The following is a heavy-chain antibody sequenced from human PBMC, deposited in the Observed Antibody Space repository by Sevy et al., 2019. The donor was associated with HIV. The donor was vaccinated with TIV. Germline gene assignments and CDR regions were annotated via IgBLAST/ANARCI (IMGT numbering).Heavy chain of an antibody. J-gene: IGHJ4*02. Sequence: GGSLRLSCAASGFTFNNYAMTWVRQAPGKGLEWVSAVSGGGDTTYYADSVKGRFTISRDNSKNTLYLQMNSLRAEDTAVYYCGEGGSTSGYYLNYFAYWGQGTLVTVSS. D-gene: IGHD3-22*01. CDR2: VSGGGDTT. CDR1: GFTFNNYA. CDR3: GEGGSTSGYYLNYFAY. V-gene: IGHV3-23*01.